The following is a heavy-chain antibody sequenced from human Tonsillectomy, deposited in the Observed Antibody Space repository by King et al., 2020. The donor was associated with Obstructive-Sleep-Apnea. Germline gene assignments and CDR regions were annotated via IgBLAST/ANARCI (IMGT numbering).Heavy chain of an antibody. V-gene: IGHV2-5*02. Sequence: TLKEAGPTLVKPTQTLTMTCTFSGFSLSTSGAGGGWIRQTPGKSLEWLALIYWVDYKRYSPSLKGRLTITKDTSKNQVVLTMTNMDPADTATYYCANSETSGMDVWGQGTTVTVSS. CDR1: GFSLSTSGAG. CDR2: IYWVDYK. CDR3: ANSETSGMDV. J-gene: IGHJ6*02.